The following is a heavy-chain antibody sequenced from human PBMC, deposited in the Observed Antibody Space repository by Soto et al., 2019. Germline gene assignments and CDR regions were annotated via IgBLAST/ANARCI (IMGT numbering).Heavy chain of an antibody. CDR1: GYTFTSYA. D-gene: IGHD3-22*01. CDR3: ARVYYYDSSRYYSGVCFDY. J-gene: IGHJ4*02. V-gene: IGHV1-3*01. Sequence: QVQLVQSGAEVKKPGASVKVSCKASGYTFTSYAMHWVRQAPGQRLEWMGWLNAGNGNTKYSQKFQGRVTSTRDTSASTAYMELSSLRSEDTAVYYCARVYYYDSSRYYSGVCFDYWGQGTLVTVSS. CDR2: LNAGNGNT.